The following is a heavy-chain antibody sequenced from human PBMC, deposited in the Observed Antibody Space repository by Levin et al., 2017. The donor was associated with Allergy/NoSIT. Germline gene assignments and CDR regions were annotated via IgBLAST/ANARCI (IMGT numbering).Heavy chain of an antibody. J-gene: IGHJ4*02. CDR2: ISSDERNQ. Sequence: LTGGSLRLSCVAAGFRFSTYGMHWVRQSPVRGLEWVAAISSDERNQHYTDSVKGRFTISRDNSKNTLFLQMNSLTPDDTALYYCAKATYSGSYFADYWGQGTLVTVSS. CDR3: AKATYSGSYFADY. CDR1: GFRFSTYG. V-gene: IGHV3-30*18. D-gene: IGHD1-26*01.